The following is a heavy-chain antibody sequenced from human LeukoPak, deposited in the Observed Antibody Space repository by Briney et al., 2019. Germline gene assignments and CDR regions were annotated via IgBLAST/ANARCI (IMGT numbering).Heavy chain of an antibody. CDR3: SRSTGGLDS. J-gene: IGHJ4*02. CDR1: GVSIRSGKSY. Sequence: PSQTLSLTCTVSGVSIRSGKSYWGWIRQPPGKGLEWIACVSSSGTTYYNPSLKSRVSISLDTSGNQLSLKLSSVTAADTAVYYCSRSTGGLDSWGQGTLVSVSS. V-gene: IGHV4-30-4*01. D-gene: IGHD2-8*02. CDR2: VSSSGTT.